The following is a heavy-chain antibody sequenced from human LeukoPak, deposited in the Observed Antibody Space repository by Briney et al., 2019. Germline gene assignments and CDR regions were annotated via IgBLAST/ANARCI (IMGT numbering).Heavy chain of an antibody. CDR3: ARQAWIQLIDY. D-gene: IGHD5-18*01. J-gene: IGHJ4*02. CDR2: IYYSGST. V-gene: IGHV4-39*01. CDR1: GGSISSSSYY. Sequence: SETLSLTCTVSGGSISSSSYYWGWIRQPPGKGLEWIGSIYYSGSTYYNPSLKSRVTISVDTSKNQFSLKLSSVTAADTAVYYCARQAWIQLIDYWGQGTLVTVFS.